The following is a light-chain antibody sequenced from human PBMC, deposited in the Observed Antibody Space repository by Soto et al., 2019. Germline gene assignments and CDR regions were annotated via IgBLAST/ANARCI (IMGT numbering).Light chain of an antibody. CDR3: QQSYSTPPMYT. J-gene: IGKJ2*01. V-gene: IGKV1-39*01. CDR2: AAS. Sequence: DIQMTQSPSSLSASVGDRVTITCRASQRISSYLNWYQQKPGKAPKLLIYAASSLQSGVPSRFSGSGSGTDFTLTISSLQPEDFATYYSQQSYSTPPMYTFGQGTKLEIK. CDR1: QRISSY.